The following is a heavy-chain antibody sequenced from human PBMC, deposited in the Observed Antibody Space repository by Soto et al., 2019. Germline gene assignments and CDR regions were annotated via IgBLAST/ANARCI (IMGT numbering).Heavy chain of an antibody. D-gene: IGHD1-26*01. CDR2: INAGNGNT. CDR3: ARGGSLYWYFDL. V-gene: IGHV1-3*01. CDR1: GYTFTSYA. Sequence: QVQLVQCGAEVKKPGASVKVSCKASGYTFTSYAMHWVRQAPGQRLEWMGWINAGNGNTKYSQKFQGRVTITRDTSASTAYMELSSLRSEDTAVYYCARGGSLYWYFDLWGRGTLVTVSS. J-gene: IGHJ2*01.